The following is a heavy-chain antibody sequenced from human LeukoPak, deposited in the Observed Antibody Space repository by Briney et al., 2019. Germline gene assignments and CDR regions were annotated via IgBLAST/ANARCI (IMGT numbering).Heavy chain of an antibody. D-gene: IGHD5-18*01. J-gene: IGHJ4*02. CDR2: INPNSGGT. CDR3: ARDLRIQLWLPDY. Sequence: GASVKVFCKASGYTFTGYYMHWVRQAPGQGLEWMGWINPNSGGTNYAQKFQGRVTMTRDTSISTAYMELSRLRSDDTAVYYCARDLRIQLWLPDYWGQGTLVTVSS. CDR1: GYTFTGYY. V-gene: IGHV1-2*02.